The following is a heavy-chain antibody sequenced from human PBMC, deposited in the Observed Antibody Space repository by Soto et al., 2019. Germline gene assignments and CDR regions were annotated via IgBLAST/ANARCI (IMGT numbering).Heavy chain of an antibody. Sequence: ETLSLTCTVSGGSISSYYWSWIRQPPGKGLEWIGYIYYSGSTNYNPSLKSRVTISVDTSKNEFSLKLSSVTAADTAVYYCARRYGGNLDYWGQGTLVTVSS. V-gene: IGHV4-59*08. CDR3: ARRYGGNLDY. CDR2: IYYSGST. CDR1: GGSISSYY. D-gene: IGHD2-15*01. J-gene: IGHJ4*02.